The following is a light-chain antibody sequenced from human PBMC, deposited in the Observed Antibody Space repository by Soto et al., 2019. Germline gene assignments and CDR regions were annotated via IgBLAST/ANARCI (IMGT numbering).Light chain of an antibody. Sequence: DIVLTQSPGTLSLSPGERATLSCRASQRISSTYLAWYHQKPGQAPRLLIYGAYSRATGIPDRFNGSGSGTDFTLTISRLEPEDFAVYYCQQYGSSHTFGGGTKVEIK. CDR3: QQYGSSHT. V-gene: IGKV3-20*01. J-gene: IGKJ4*01. CDR2: GAY. CDR1: QRISSTY.